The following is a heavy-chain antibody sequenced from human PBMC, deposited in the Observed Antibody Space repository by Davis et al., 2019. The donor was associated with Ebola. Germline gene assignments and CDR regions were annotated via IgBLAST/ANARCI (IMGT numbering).Heavy chain of an antibody. V-gene: IGHV1-46*01. CDR2: INPSGGST. CDR1: GYTFTSYY. J-gene: IGHJ2*01. D-gene: IGHD2-2*01. CDR3: AREYCSSTSCHMATKYWYFDL. Sequence: ASVKVSCKASGYTFTSYYMHWVRQAPGQGLEWMGIINPSGGSTSYAQKFQGRVTMTTDTSTSTAYMELRSLRSDDTAVYYCAREYCSSTSCHMATKYWYFDLWGRGTLVTVSS.